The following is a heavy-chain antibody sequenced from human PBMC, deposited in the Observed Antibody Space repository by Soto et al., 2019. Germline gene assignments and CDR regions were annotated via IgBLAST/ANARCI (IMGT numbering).Heavy chain of an antibody. Sequence: QVQLQQWGAGLLKPSETLSLTCAVYGGSFSGYYWTWIRQPPGTGLEWSGEINHSGSTNYNPSLKSRVTISVETSKNQYSPKLTSVTAADTAVYYCARDKITGLFDYWGQGTLVTVSS. J-gene: IGHJ4*02. D-gene: IGHD2-8*02. CDR3: ARDKITGLFDY. V-gene: IGHV4-34*01. CDR1: GGSFSGYY. CDR2: INHSGST.